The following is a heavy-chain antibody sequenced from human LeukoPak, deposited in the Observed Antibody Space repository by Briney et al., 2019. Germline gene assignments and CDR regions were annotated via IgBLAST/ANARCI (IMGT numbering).Heavy chain of an antibody. CDR1: EFTFSDYY. CDR2: ISSSGSTI. Sequence: GGSLRLSCAASEFTFSDYYMSWIRQAPGKGLGWVSYISSSGSTIYYADSVKGRFTISRDNAKNSLYLQMNSLRAEDTAVYYCARDQSPAAGYYGMDVWGQGTTVTVSS. J-gene: IGHJ6*02. CDR3: ARDQSPAAGYYGMDV. V-gene: IGHV3-11*01. D-gene: IGHD6-13*01.